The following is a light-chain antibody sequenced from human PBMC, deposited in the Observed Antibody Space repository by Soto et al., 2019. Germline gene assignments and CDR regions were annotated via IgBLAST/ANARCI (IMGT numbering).Light chain of an antibody. V-gene: IGKV3-20*01. CDR3: HHYATSPQT. CDR1: QSVPKNY. Sequence: DIVLTQSPGTLSLSPGERATLSCRASQSVPKNYLACYQQKPGQAPRLLIYGPSSRATGIPDRFSGSGSGTDFTLSISRLEHEDFAVYYWHHYATSPQTCGEGTKVEVK. CDR2: GPS. J-gene: IGKJ1*01.